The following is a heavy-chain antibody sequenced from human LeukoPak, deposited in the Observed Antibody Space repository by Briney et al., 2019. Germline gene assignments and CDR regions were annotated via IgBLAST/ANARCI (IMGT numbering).Heavy chain of an antibody. CDR2: IYYSGST. CDR1: GGSISSSSYY. Sequence: SETLSLTCTVSGGSISSSSYYWGWIRQPPGKGLEWIGSIYYSGSTYYNPSLKSRVTISVDTSKNQFSLKLSSVTAADTAVYYCARETWIHGPPSGMDVWGQGTTVTVSS. V-gene: IGHV4-39*07. CDR3: ARETWIHGPPSGMDV. J-gene: IGHJ6*02. D-gene: IGHD5-18*01.